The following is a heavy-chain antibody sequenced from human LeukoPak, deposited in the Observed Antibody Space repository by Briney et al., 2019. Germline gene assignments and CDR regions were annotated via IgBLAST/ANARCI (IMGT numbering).Heavy chain of an antibody. CDR2: IIPILGIA. Sequence: ASVKVSCKASGGTFSSYAISWARQAPGQGLEWMGRIIPILGIANYAQKFQGRVTITADKSTSTAYMELSSLRSEDTAVYYCAREPYITMIVVVTDAFDIWGQGTMVTVSS. CDR1: GGTFSSYA. V-gene: IGHV1-69*04. CDR3: AREPYITMIVVVTDAFDI. D-gene: IGHD3-22*01. J-gene: IGHJ3*02.